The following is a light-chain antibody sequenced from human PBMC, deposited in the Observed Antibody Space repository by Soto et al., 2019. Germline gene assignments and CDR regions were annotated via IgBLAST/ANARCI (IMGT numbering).Light chain of an antibody. J-gene: IGKJ1*01. CDR2: TAS. CDR3: QQTYSTPPT. V-gene: IGKV1-9*01. CDR1: QGISSY. Sequence: DFLLTQSPSFLSASIGDRVTITCRASQGISSYLAWYQQKPGKAPKLLIYTASTLQSGVPSRFSGSGSGTDFTLTISSLQPEDFATYYCQQTYSTPPTFGQGTKVDIK.